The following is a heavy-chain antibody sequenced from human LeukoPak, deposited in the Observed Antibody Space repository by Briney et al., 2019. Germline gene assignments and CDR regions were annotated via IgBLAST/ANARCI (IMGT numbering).Heavy chain of an antibody. CDR2: INPNSGGT. CDR3: ARSAYYDFWSGYFEGAEYFQH. V-gene: IGHV1-2*02. J-gene: IGHJ1*01. CDR1: GYTFTGYY. D-gene: IGHD3-3*01. Sequence: ASVKVSCKASGYTFTGYYMYWVRQAPGQGLEWMGWINPNSGGTNYVQKFQGRVTMTRDTSISTAYMELSRLRSDDTAVYYCARSAYYDFWSGYFEGAEYFQHWGQGTLVTVSS.